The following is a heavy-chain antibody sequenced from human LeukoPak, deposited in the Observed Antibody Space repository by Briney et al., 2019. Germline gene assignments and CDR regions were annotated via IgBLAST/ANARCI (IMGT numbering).Heavy chain of an antibody. D-gene: IGHD5-18*01. J-gene: IGHJ4*02. CDR3: ARQTAMGRSGDY. V-gene: IGHV5-51*01. CDR2: IDPSDSET. Sequence: GESLKISFKASGYSFTSYWIGWVRPMPGKGLEWMGIIDPSDSETRYTPSFQGQVTISADKSLSTAYLQWNSLKASDTAMYYCARQTAMGRSGDYWGQGTLVTVSS. CDR1: GYSFTSYW.